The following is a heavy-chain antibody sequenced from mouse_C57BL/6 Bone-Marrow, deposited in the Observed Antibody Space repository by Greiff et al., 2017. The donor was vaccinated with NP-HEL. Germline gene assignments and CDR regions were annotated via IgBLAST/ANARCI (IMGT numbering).Heavy chain of an antibody. CDR2: FYPGSGSI. D-gene: IGHD3-2*02. CDR3: ARHEAQATFYYYAMDY. CDR1: GYTFTEYT. J-gene: IGHJ4*01. V-gene: IGHV1-62-2*01. Sequence: QVHVKQSGAELVKPGASVKLSCKASGYTFTEYTIHWVKQRSGQGLEWIGWFYPGSGSIKYNEKFKDKATLTADKSSSTVYIELSRLTSEDSAVYFCARHEAQATFYYYAMDYWGQGTSVTVSS.